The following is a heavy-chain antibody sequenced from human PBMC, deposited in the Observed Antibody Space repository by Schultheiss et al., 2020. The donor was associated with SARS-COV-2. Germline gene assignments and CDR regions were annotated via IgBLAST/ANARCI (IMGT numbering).Heavy chain of an antibody. CDR3: ARVAAAAGTHLDY. CDR1: GFTFSNYD. CDR2: ITASGDTS. D-gene: IGHD6-13*01. Sequence: GGSLRLSCAASGFTFSNYDMTWVRQAPGKGLQWVSIITASGDTSYYADSVKGRFTISRDNSKNTLYLQMSSLRAEDTAVYYCARVAAAAGTHLDYWGQGTLVTVSS. V-gene: IGHV3-23*01. J-gene: IGHJ4*02.